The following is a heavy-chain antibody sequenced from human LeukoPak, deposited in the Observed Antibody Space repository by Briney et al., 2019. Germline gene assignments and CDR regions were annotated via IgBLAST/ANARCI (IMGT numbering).Heavy chain of an antibody. D-gene: IGHD3-3*01. CDR2: IYYSGST. V-gene: IGHV4-39*01. J-gene: IGHJ4*02. CDR3: ATFTYYDFWSGYPAEDY. Sequence: PSETLSLTCTVSGGSISSSSYYWGWIRQPPGKGLEWIGSIYYSGSTYYNPSLKSRVTISVDTSKNQFSLKLSSVTAADTAVYYCATFTYYDFWSGYPAEDYRGQGTLVTVSS. CDR1: GGSISSSSYY.